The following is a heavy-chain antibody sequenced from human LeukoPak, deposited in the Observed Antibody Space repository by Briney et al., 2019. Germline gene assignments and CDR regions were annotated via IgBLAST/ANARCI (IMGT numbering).Heavy chain of an antibody. CDR3: ARRIQGMAPYYFDY. D-gene: IGHD5-24*01. Sequence: PGGSLRLSCTASGFTFSSYWMHWVRQAPGKGLVWVSRINSDWGSTSYADSVKGRFTISRDNAKNTLYLQMTSLRAEDTAVYYCARRIQGMAPYYFDYWGQGTLVTVSS. CDR2: INSDWGST. CDR1: GFTFSSYW. V-gene: IGHV3-74*01. J-gene: IGHJ4*02.